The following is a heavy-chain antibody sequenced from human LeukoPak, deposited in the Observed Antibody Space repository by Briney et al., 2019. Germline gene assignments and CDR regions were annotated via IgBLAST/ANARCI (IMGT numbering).Heavy chain of an antibody. CDR1: GFTFSSYA. CDR2: ISGSGGTT. CDR3: AREAAAGEDYFDY. J-gene: IGHJ4*02. V-gene: IGHV3-23*01. Sequence: GGSLRLSCAASGFTFSSYAMSWVRQAPGKGLGWDSAISGSGGTTYYADSVKGRFTISRDNAKNTLSLQMNSLRAEDTAVYYCAREAAAGEDYFDYWGQGTLVTVSS. D-gene: IGHD6-13*01.